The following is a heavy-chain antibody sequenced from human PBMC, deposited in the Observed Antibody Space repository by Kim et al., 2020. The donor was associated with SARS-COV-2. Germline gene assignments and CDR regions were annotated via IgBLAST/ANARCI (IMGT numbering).Heavy chain of an antibody. CDR1: GFTFGDYA. D-gene: IGHD3-10*01. CDR2: IRSKAYGGTT. J-gene: IGHJ6*03. CDR3: TRDRRPSGSYYNLIVYYYYYMDV. Sequence: GGSLRLSCTASGFTFGDYAMSWFRQAPGKGLEWVGFIRSKAYGGTTEYAASVKGRFTISRDDSKSIAYLQMNSLKTEDTAVYYCTRDRRPSGSYYNLIVYYYYYMDVWGKGTTVTVSS. V-gene: IGHV3-49*03.